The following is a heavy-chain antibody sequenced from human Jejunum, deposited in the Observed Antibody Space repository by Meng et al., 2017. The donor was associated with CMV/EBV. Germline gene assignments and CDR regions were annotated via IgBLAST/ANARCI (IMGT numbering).Heavy chain of an antibody. CDR1: GFSLTTTGMR. V-gene: IGHV2-70D*14. CDR3: VRNRGRSDLNY. J-gene: IGHJ4*02. CDR2: IDWDDEK. D-gene: IGHD3-16*02. Sequence: FSGFSLTTTGMRVSWIRQSPGKALEWLARIDWDDEKFYRTSLKTRLSISTDISKSQVVLTMTNMDPVDTATYYCVRNRGRSDLNYWGQGT.